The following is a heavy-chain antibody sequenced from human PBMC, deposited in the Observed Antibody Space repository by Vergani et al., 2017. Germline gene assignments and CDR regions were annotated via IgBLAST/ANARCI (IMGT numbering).Heavy chain of an antibody. CDR2: IRNKAYGGTT. J-gene: IGHJ4*02. V-gene: IGHV3-49*04. CDR3: XRGRGYRFGYSDD. Sequence: EVQLVESGGGLVPPGRSLRLSCAASGFSFGDYAMTWVRQAPGKGLEWVAFIRNKAYGGTTEYAASVKGRFTISRDDSKRLAYLQLSGLKTEDTAVYFCXRGRGYRFGYSDDWGQGTLVTVSS. CDR1: GFSFGDYA. D-gene: IGHD5-18*01.